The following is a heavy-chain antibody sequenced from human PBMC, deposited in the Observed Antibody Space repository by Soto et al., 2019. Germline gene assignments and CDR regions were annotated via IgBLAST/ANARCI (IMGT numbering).Heavy chain of an antibody. J-gene: IGHJ3*02. V-gene: IGHV4-30-4*01. Sequence: SETLSLTCTVSGGSISSGEYYWGWIRQPPGKGLEWIGYISNSGNTYYNPSLMSRLTISGHTSKNQFSLNLSSVTAADTAVYYCARGWFYDGYNFRGDAFHIWGQGTMVT. CDR3: ARGWFYDGYNFRGDAFHI. D-gene: IGHD3-10*02. CDR1: GGSISSGEYY. CDR2: ISNSGNT.